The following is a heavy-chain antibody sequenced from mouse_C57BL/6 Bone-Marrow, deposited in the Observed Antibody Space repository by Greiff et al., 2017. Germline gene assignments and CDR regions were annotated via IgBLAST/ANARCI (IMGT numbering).Heavy chain of an antibody. CDR1: GFTFSSYA. CDR3: TRDRLTAYYYYAMDY. CDR2: ISSGGDYI. V-gene: IGHV5-9-1*02. D-gene: IGHD4-1*01. J-gene: IGHJ4*01. Sequence: EVKLVESGEGLVKPGGSLKLSCAASGFTFSSYAMSWVRQTPEKRLEWVAYISSGGDYIYYADTVKGRFTISRDNARNTLYLQMSSLKSEDTAMYYCTRDRLTAYYYYAMDYWGQGTSVTVSS.